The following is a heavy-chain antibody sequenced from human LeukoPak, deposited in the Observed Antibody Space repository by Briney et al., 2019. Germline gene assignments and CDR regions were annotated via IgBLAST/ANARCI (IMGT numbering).Heavy chain of an antibody. Sequence: GGSLRLSCAASGFTFSTYAMTWVRQAPGKGLEWVSVISASGTAHYADSMKGRFTISRDNSKNTVYLQLSSLRPEDTAVYYCAKAGIQNYDLLTYFDYWGQGTLVSVSS. CDR3: AKAGIQNYDLLTYFDY. J-gene: IGHJ4*02. V-gene: IGHV3-23*01. D-gene: IGHD3-9*01. CDR1: GFTFSTYA. CDR2: ISASGTA.